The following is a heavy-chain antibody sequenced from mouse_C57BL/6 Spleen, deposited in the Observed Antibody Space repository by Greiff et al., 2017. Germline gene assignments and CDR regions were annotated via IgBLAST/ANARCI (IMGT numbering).Heavy chain of an antibody. CDR2: ICPGNSDT. J-gene: IGHJ3*01. CDR1: GYTFTSYW. CDR3: TPYGSSWFAY. V-gene: IGHV1-5*01. Sequence: EVQLQQSGTVLARPAASVSMSCKTSGYTFTSYWLHWVKQRPGQGLEWIGAICPGNSDTSYNQKFKGKAKLTAITSASTAYKELSSLTNEESAVYYCTPYGSSWFAYWGQGTLVTVSA. D-gene: IGHD1-1*01.